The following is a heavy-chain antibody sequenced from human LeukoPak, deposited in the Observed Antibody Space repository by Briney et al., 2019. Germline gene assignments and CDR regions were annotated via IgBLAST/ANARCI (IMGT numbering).Heavy chain of an antibody. V-gene: IGHV3-30*02. D-gene: IGHD6-19*01. CDR2: IRYDGNNK. CDR1: TFTFSSYG. Sequence: GGSVTPSCAASTFTFSSYGIHWVRQAPGKGLEWVAFIRYDGNNKYYADSVKGRFTISRDNSKNTLYLQMNSLRVEDTAVYYCANTMYSSGWSPFDYWGQGTLVTVSS. J-gene: IGHJ4*02. CDR3: ANTMYSSGWSPFDY.